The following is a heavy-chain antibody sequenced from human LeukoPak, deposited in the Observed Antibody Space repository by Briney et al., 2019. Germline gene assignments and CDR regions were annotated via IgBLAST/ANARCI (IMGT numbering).Heavy chain of an antibody. J-gene: IGHJ4*02. CDR3: ARDRERAADLGY. D-gene: IGHD6-13*01. CDR2: ISYDGSNT. V-gene: IGHV3-30*03. Sequence: GGSLRLSCAASGFTFSSYGMHWVRQAPGKGLEWVAVISYDGSNTYYADSVKGRFTISRDNSKNTLYLQMNSLRVEDTAVYYCARDRERAADLGYWGQGTLVTVSS. CDR1: GFTFSSYG.